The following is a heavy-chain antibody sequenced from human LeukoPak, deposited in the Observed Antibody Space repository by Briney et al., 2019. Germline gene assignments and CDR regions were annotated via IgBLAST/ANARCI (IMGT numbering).Heavy chain of an antibody. J-gene: IGHJ4*02. D-gene: IGHD2-2*03. Sequence: SETLSLTCTVSGGSISSGSYYWSWIRQPAGKGLEWIGRIYTSGSTNYNPSLKSRVTISVDTSKNQFSLKLSSVTAADTAVYYCAREFLDWMLTDYWGQGTLVTVSS. V-gene: IGHV4-61*02. CDR3: AREFLDWMLTDY. CDR1: GGSISSGSYY. CDR2: IYTSGST.